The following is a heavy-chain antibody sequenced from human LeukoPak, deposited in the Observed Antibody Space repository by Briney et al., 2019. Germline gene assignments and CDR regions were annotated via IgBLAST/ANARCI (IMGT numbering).Heavy chain of an antibody. CDR1: GFTFSSCG. J-gene: IGHJ3*02. V-gene: IGHV3-33*01. D-gene: IGHD5-12*01. CDR2: IWYDGSNK. CDR3: ARVRYSGYDPTFDI. Sequence: GGSLRLSCAASGFTFSSCGMHWVRQAPGKGLEWVAVIWYDGSNKYYADSVKGRFTISRDNSKNTLYLQMNSLRAEDTAVYYCARVRYSGYDPTFDIWGQGTMVTVSS.